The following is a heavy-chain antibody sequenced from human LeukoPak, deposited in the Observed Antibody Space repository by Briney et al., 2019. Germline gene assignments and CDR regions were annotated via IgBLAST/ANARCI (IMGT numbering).Heavy chain of an antibody. CDR2: IIPIFGIA. CDR3: ARETSGYDWSGYSTFDY. V-gene: IGHV1-69*04. J-gene: IGHJ4*02. D-gene: IGHD3-3*01. CDR1: GGTFSSYA. Sequence: SVKVSCKASGGTFSSYAISWVRQAPGQGLEWMGRIIPIFGIANYAQKFQGRVTITADKPTSTAYMELSSLRSEDTAVYYCARETSGYDWSGYSTFDYWGQGTLVTVSS.